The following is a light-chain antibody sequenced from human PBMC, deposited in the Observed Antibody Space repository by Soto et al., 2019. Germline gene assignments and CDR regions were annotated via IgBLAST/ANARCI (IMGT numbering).Light chain of an antibody. V-gene: IGKV3-20*01. Sequence: EIVLTQSPGTLPLSPGERATLSCRATQSVNSNYLAWYQQKLGQAPRLLIYGASSRPTGIPDRFSGSGSGTDFSLTISRLEPEDFAVYYCHQYGGSPLTFGGGTKVEI. J-gene: IGKJ4*01. CDR2: GAS. CDR1: QSVNSNY. CDR3: HQYGGSPLT.